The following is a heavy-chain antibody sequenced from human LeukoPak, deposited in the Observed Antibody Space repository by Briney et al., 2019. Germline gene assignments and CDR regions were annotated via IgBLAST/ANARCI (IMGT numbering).Heavy chain of an antibody. CDR1: GFTVNSNY. CDR2: IYSGGST. V-gene: IGHV3-53*01. D-gene: IGHD5-24*01. Sequence: PGGSLRLSCAASGFTVNSNYMSWVRQAPGKGLEWASVIYSGGSTYYADSVKGRFTISRDNSKNTLYLQMNSLRAEDTAVYYCARDYGSGGRWLQPGAYWGQGTLVTVSS. CDR3: ARDYGSGGRWLQPGAY. J-gene: IGHJ4*02.